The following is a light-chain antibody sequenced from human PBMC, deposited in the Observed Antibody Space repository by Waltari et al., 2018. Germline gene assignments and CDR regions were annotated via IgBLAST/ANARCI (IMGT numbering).Light chain of an antibody. CDR1: PSISSS. Sequence: DIQMTQSPSSLSASVGDSNTITCRASPSISSSLHWYQQKSGEATKLLISAASDLQSVVPSRFSGSGSGTDFTLSISSLHPEDFATYYCQQSYGPPPAFGQGTKVEIK. CDR2: AAS. V-gene: IGKV1-39*01. CDR3: QQSYGPPPA. J-gene: IGKJ1*01.